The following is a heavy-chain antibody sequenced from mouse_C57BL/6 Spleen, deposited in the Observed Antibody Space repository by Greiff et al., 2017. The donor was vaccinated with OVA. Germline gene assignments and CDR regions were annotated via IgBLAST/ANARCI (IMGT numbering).Heavy chain of an antibody. V-gene: IGHV1-59*01. Sequence: QVQLQQPGAELVRPGTSVKLSCKASGYTFTSYWMHWVKQRPGQGLEWIGVIDISDSYTDYNQKFKGKAKFNVDPSSSTAYMQLSSLTSENSAVYYCARRRSGTAQASDYWGQGTTLTVSS. CDR1: GYTFTSYW. J-gene: IGHJ2*01. D-gene: IGHD3-2*02. CDR3: ARRRSGTAQASDY. CDR2: IDISDSYT.